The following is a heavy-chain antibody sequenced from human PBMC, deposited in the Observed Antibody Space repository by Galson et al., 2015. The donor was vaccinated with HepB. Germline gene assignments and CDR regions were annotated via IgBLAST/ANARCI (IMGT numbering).Heavy chain of an antibody. D-gene: IGHD1-1*01. CDR1: GFTFSTYS. V-gene: IGHV3-21*01. J-gene: IGHJ3*02. CDR3: ARGWNDAPTRMDVFDI. CDR2: IWSSSSNI. Sequence: SLRLSCAASGFTFSTYSMNWVRQAPGKGPEWVSSIWSSSSNIYYADSVKGRVTISRDNAKNSLYLQMNSLRAEDTAVYYCARGWNDAPTRMDVFDIWGQEKVVTVSS.